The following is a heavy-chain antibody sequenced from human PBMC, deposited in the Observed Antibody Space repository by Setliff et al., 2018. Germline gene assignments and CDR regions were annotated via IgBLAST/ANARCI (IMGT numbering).Heavy chain of an antibody. V-gene: IGHV3-21*01. CDR3: TRDLDFAGWYFDY. CDR1: GFNFEVFT. D-gene: IGHD6-19*01. Sequence: PGGSLRLSCAASGFNFEVFTMNRVRQAPGKGLEWVSSITGGSTQKRYADSVKGRFTISRDNAKNSLNLQMNSLRAEDTGFYYCTRDLDFAGWYFDYWGQGTLVTVSS. J-gene: IGHJ4*02. CDR2: ITGGSTQK.